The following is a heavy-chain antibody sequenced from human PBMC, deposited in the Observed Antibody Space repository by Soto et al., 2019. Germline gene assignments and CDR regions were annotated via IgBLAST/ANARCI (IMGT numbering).Heavy chain of an antibody. V-gene: IGHV5-51*01. CDR1: GYSFTSYW. Sequence: GDSLKISCKGSGYSFTSYWIGWVRQMPGKGLEWMGIIYPGDSDTRYSPSFQGQVTISADKSISTAYLQWSSLKASDTAMYYCARLAYDSSGYYQNYFDYWGQGTLVTVSS. CDR3: ARLAYDSSGYYQNYFDY. J-gene: IGHJ4*02. D-gene: IGHD3-22*01. CDR2: IYPGDSDT.